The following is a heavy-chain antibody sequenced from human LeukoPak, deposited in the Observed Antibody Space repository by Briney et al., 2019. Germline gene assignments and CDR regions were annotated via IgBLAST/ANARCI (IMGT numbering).Heavy chain of an antibody. V-gene: IGHV4-59*08. Sequence: SETLSLTCTVSGGSISSYYWSWIRQPPGKGLEWIGYIYYSGSTNYNPSLKSRVTISVDTSKNQSSLKLSSVTAADTAVYYCARQDSGSSLGYFDYWGQGTLVTVSS. D-gene: IGHD3-10*01. CDR3: ARQDSGSSLGYFDY. CDR2: IYYSGST. J-gene: IGHJ4*02. CDR1: GGSISSYY.